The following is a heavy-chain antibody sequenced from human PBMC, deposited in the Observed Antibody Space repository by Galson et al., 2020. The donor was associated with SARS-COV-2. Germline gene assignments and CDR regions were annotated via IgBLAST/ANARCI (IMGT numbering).Heavy chain of an antibody. CDR2: FDPEDGET. J-gene: IGHJ5*02. CDR1: GYTLTELS. V-gene: IGHV1-24*01. Sequence: ASVKVFCKVSGYTLTELSMHWVRQAPGKGLEWMGGFDPEDGETIYAQKFQGRVTMTEDTSTDTAYMELSSLRSEDTAVYYCATAPPLYSSSSGNWFDPWGQGTLVTVSS. CDR3: ATAPPLYSSSSGNWFDP. D-gene: IGHD6-6*01.